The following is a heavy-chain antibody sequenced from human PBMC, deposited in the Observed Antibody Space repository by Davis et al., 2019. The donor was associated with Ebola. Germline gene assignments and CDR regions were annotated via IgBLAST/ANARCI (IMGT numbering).Heavy chain of an antibody. Sequence: GESLKISCAASGFTFSSYSMNWVRQAPGKGLEWVSYISSSSSTIYYADPVKGRFTISRDNAKNSLYLQMNSLRDEDTAVYYCARGGRGSGWYGGYFDYWGQGTLVTVSS. CDR2: ISSSSSTI. D-gene: IGHD6-19*01. CDR1: GFTFSSYS. J-gene: IGHJ4*02. V-gene: IGHV3-48*02. CDR3: ARGGRGSGWYGGYFDY.